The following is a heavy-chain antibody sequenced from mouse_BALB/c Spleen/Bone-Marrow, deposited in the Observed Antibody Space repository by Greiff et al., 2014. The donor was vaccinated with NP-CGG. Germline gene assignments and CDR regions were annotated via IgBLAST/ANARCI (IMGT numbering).Heavy chain of an antibody. CDR1: GFSLTSYD. J-gene: IGHJ4*01. Sequence: VQLQQSGPGLVAPSQSLSITCTVSGFSLTSYDISWIRQPPGKGLEWLGVIWTGGGTNYNSAFMSRLSISKDNSKSQVFLKMNSLQTDDTAIYYCVRDRRPSYAMDYWGQGTSVTVSS. CDR3: VRDRRPSYAMDY. CDR2: IWTGGGT. V-gene: IGHV2-9-2*01.